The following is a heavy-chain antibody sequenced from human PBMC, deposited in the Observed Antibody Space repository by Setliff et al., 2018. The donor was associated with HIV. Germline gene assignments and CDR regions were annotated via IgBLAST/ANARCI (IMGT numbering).Heavy chain of an antibody. D-gene: IGHD3-10*01. CDR1: GFTFSKYW. V-gene: IGHV3-7*01. CDR2: VNPDGSEA. Sequence: PGGSLRLSCAASGFTFSKYWMSWVRQAPGKGLEWVASVNPDGSEASSVGSMKGRFTVSRDNAKNSLSLQMNSLRVEDTAIYYCADPPSGFWGQGTVVTVS. J-gene: IGHJ4*02. CDR3: ADPPSGF.